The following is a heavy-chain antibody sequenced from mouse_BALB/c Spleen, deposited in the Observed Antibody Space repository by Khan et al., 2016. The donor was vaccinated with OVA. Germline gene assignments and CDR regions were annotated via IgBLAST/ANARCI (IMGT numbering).Heavy chain of an antibody. CDR3: ARRSYFGYTFAY. CDR2: IYPGSGNT. Sequence: VQLQQPGAELARPGASVKLSCKASGYTFTDYYINWVKQRTGQGLEWIGEIYPGSGNTYYNEKFKDKSTLTADKSTTTAYMQLSSLTSEDSAVYFCARRSYFGYTFAYWGQGTMVTVSA. D-gene: IGHD1-2*01. V-gene: IGHV1-77*01. CDR1: GYTFTDYY. J-gene: IGHJ3*01.